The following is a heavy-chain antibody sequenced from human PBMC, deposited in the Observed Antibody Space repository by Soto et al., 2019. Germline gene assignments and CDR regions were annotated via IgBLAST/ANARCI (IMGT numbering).Heavy chain of an antibody. CDR1: GGSISSGGYY. D-gene: IGHD3-9*01. V-gene: IGHV4-31*03. CDR2: IYYSGST. CDR3: ARGNLTGYYQISLIDY. Sequence: PSETLSLTCTVSGGSISSGGYYWSWIRQHPGKGLEWIGCIYYSGSTYYNPSLKSRVTISVDTSKNQFSLKLSSVTAADTAVYYCARGNLTGYYQISLIDYWGQGTLVTVSS. J-gene: IGHJ4*02.